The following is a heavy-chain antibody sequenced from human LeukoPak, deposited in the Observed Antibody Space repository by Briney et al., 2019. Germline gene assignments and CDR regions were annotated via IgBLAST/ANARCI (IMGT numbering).Heavy chain of an antibody. V-gene: IGHV4-4*02. J-gene: IGHJ5*02. CDR1: GGSISSSNW. CDR3: ARHFDGDYDFWSGYST. CDR2: IYHSGST. Sequence: SETLSLTCAVSGGSISSSNWWSWVRQPPGKGLEWIGEIYHSGSTNYNPSLKSRVTISVDTSKNQFSLKLSSVTAADTAVYYCARHFDGDYDFWSGYSTWGQGTLVTVSS. D-gene: IGHD3-3*01.